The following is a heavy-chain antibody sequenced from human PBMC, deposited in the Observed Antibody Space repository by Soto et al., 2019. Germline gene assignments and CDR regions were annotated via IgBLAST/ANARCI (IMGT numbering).Heavy chain of an antibody. V-gene: IGHV3-48*02. CDR3: ARAKTLYDSSGFDAFDI. J-gene: IGHJ3*02. CDR1: GFTFSSYS. D-gene: IGHD3-22*01. CDR2: ISSSSSTI. Sequence: GGSLRLSCAASGFTFSSYSMNWVRQAPGKGLEWVSYISSSSSTIYYADSVKGRFTISRDNAKNSLYLQMNSLRDEDTAVYYGARAKTLYDSSGFDAFDIWGQGTMVTVSS.